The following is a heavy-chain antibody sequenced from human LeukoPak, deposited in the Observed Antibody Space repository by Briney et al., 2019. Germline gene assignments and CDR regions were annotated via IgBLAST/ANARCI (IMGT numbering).Heavy chain of an antibody. J-gene: IGHJ3*02. D-gene: IGHD1/OR15-1a*01. CDR1: GGSINSYY. CDR2: IYSSGDS. Sequence: SETLSISCAVSGGSINSYYWSWIRQPPGKGLEWIAYIYSSGDSNYNPSFKSRVTISVDTSKNQFSLKLTSVAAADTAIYYCARQPSGTAAFDIWGQGTMVIVSS. CDR3: ARQPSGTAAFDI. V-gene: IGHV4-59*08.